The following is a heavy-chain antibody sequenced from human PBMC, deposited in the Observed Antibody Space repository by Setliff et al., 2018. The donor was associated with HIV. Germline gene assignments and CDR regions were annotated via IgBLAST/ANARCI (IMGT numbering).Heavy chain of an antibody. CDR2: INIRSGKT. D-gene: IGHD3-10*01. CDR1: GYSFTTSG. CDR3: VRYYPSGAHSPYYYYMDV. J-gene: IGHJ6*03. V-gene: IGHV1-18*01. Sequence: ASVKVSCKASGYSFTTSGVSWVRKAPGQGLEWMAWINIRSGKTNYAQNFQGRVTMTTDTSTSKAYMGVRSLRSDDTAVYYCVRYYPSGAHSPYYYYMDVRGQGT.